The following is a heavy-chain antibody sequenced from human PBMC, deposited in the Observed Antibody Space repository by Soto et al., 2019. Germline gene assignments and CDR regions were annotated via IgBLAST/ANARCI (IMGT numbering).Heavy chain of an antibody. J-gene: IGHJ3*02. Sequence: QTGGSLILSCAASGFAFSSHPMSWVRQAPEKGLEWVAGISDGGDLTYNADSVRGRFTISRDNSRNTLYLQMNSLRAEDTAVYYCARRVIGSSRAFDIWGQGTMVTVSS. D-gene: IGHD3-10*01. CDR3: ARRVIGSSRAFDI. CDR2: ISDGGDLT. CDR1: GFAFSSHP. V-gene: IGHV3-23*01.